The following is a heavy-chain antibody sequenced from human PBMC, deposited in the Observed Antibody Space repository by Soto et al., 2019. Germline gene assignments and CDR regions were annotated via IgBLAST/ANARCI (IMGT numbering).Heavy chain of an antibody. CDR1: GFTFSSYS. J-gene: IGHJ5*02. Sequence: EVQLVESGGGLVQPGGSLRLSCAASGFTFSSYSMNWVRQAPGKGLEWVSYISSSSSTIYYADSVKGRFTISRDNAKNSLYLQMNSLRDEDTAVYYCARGRVSSYGNWFDPWGQGTLATVSS. V-gene: IGHV3-48*02. CDR3: ARGRVSSYGNWFDP. D-gene: IGHD5-18*01. CDR2: ISSSSSTI.